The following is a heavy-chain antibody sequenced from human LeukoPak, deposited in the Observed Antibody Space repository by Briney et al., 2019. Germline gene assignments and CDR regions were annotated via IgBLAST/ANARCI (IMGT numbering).Heavy chain of an antibody. CDR1: GFTFSSYE. D-gene: IGHD4-17*01. V-gene: IGHV3-48*03. J-gene: IGHJ5*02. Sequence: GGSLRLSCAASGFTFSSYEMNWVRQAPGKGLEWVSYISSSGSTIHYADSVKGRFTISRDNAKNSLYLQMNSLRAEDTAVYYCARGGLRIDWFDPWGQGTLVTVSS. CDR3: ARGGLRIDWFDP. CDR2: ISSSGSTI.